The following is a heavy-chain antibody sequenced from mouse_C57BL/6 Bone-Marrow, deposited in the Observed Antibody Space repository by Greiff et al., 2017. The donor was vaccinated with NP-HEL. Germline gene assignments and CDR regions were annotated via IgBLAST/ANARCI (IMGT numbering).Heavy chain of an antibody. CDR3: TRDQGARGYWYFDV. Sequence: EVHLVESGEGLVKPGGSLKLSCAASGFTFSSYAMSWVRQTPEKRLEWVAYISSGGDYIYYADTVKGRFTISRDNARNTLYLQMSSLKSEDTAMYYCTRDQGARGYWYFDVWGTGTTVTVSS. V-gene: IGHV5-9-1*02. CDR2: ISSGGDYI. J-gene: IGHJ1*03. CDR1: GFTFSSYA. D-gene: IGHD3-2*02.